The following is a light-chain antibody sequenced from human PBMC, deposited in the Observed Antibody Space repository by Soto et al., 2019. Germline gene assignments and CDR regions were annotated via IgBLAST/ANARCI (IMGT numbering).Light chain of an antibody. J-gene: IGKJ1*01. Sequence: DIQMTQSPSTRSGSVGERVCITCVARQSIGRWLAWYQQKPGKAPKLLIYDASSLESGVPSRFSGSGSGTEFTLTISSLQPDDFATDYCQQYNSYPWPFGQGTKVDIK. CDR3: QQYNSYPWP. CDR1: QSIGRW. CDR2: DAS. V-gene: IGKV1-5*01.